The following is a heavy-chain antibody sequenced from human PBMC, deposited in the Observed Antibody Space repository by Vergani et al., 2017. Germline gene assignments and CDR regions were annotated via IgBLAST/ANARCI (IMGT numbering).Heavy chain of an antibody. D-gene: IGHD3-9*01. CDR1: GFTFSSYA. CDR3: ATQPPLRYFDWSYYFDY. CDR2: ISGSSGST. J-gene: IGHJ4*02. Sequence: EVQLLESGGGLVQPGGSLRLSCAASGFTFSSYAMSWVRQAPGKGLEWVSAISGSSGSTYYADSVKGRFTISRDNSKNTLYLQMNSLRAEDTAVYYCATQPPLRYFDWSYYFDYWGQGTLVTVSS. V-gene: IGHV3-23*01.